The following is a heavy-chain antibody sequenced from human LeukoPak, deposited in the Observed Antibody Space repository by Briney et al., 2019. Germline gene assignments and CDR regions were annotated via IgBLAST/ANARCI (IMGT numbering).Heavy chain of an antibody. CDR3: ARDGLETTVVPAYYFDY. CDR2: IWFDGKTY. Sequence: QPGRSLRLSCAASGFTFSRYALHWVRQAPGKGLEWVAVIWFDGKTYNYADSVKGRFTISRDNSKNTLSLQMNSLRAEDTAVYYCARDGLETTVVPAYYFDYWGQGTLVTVSS. V-gene: IGHV3-33*01. D-gene: IGHD2-2*01. CDR1: GFTFSRYA. J-gene: IGHJ4*02.